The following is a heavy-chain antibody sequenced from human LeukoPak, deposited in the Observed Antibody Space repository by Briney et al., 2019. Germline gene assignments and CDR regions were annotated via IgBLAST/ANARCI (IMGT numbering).Heavy chain of an antibody. Sequence: GGSLRLSCAASGFTLSSYWMSWVRQAPGKGLEWVANIKQDGSEKYYVDSVKGRFTISRDNAKNSLFLQMNSLRAEDTAVYYCARDLAWFDPWGQGTLVTVSS. V-gene: IGHV3-7*01. CDR3: ARDLAWFDP. CDR1: GFTLSSYW. CDR2: IKQDGSEK. J-gene: IGHJ5*02.